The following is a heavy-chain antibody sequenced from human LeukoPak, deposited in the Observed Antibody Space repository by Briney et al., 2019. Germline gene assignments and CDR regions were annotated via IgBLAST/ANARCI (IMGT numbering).Heavy chain of an antibody. V-gene: IGHV4-59*01. CDR2: IYYSGST. CDR1: GXSISSYY. J-gene: IGHJ4*02. CDR3: ARSFSSSWIRFDF. Sequence: SETLSLTCTVSGXSISSYYWSWIRQPPGKGLEWIGYIYYSGSTNYNPSLNSRATISVDTSKNQFSLKLSSVTAADTAVYYCARSFSSSWIRFDFWGQGTLVTVSS. D-gene: IGHD6-13*01.